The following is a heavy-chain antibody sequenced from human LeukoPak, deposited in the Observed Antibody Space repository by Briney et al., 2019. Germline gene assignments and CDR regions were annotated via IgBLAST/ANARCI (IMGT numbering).Heavy chain of an antibody. V-gene: IGHV3-30*02. D-gene: IGHD6-13*01. CDR1: GFTFSIYD. J-gene: IGHJ4*02. CDR3: TKLAAASPDY. CDR2: IRYDGGIK. Sequence: GGSLRLSCAVSGFTFSIYDMXWVRXAPXXXXEWVAFIRYDGGIKYYADSVKGRXXISKDNSENTVSLQMNSLRPEDTAVYYCTKLAAASPDYWGQGTLVTVSS.